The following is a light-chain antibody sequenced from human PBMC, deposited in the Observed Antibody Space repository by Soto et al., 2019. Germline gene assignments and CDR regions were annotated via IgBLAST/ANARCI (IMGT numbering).Light chain of an antibody. V-gene: IGKV1-27*01. CDR2: AAS. Sequence: EILMTQSPSSLSSSVGDRATLTCRASQSVSNYLAWYQQKPGHVPKLLIYAASTLPSGVPSRFSGSGSGTDFTLTISRLQPEDFAVYYCQQYNSAPLTFGGGTKVEIK. CDR3: QQYNSAPLT. J-gene: IGKJ4*01. CDR1: QSVSNY.